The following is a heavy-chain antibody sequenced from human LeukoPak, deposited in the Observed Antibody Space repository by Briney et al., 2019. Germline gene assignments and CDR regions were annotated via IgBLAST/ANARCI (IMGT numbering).Heavy chain of an antibody. Sequence: SGTLSLTCTVSGGSISSTSYYWGWIHQPPGKGLEWIGSIYYSGSTYYNPSLKSRVTISLATSKNQFSLKLSSVTAADTAVYYCARHRYSAYASSDYWGQGTLVTVSS. J-gene: IGHJ4*02. V-gene: IGHV4-39*01. D-gene: IGHD5-12*01. CDR2: IYYSGST. CDR1: GGSISSTSYY. CDR3: ARHRYSAYASSDY.